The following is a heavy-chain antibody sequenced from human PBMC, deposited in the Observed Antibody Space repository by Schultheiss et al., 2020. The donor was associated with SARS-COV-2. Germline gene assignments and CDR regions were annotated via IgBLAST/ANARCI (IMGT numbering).Heavy chain of an antibody. J-gene: IGHJ5*02. Sequence: GGSLRLSCAASGFTFSSYGMHWVRQAPGKGLEWVAFIRYDGSNKYYADSVKGRFTISRDNSKNTLYLQVHSLRAEDTAVYYCARDKGNDDWFDPWGQGTLVTVSS. CDR1: GFTFSSYG. V-gene: IGHV3-30*02. CDR2: IRYDGSNK. CDR3: ARDKGNDDWFDP. D-gene: IGHD1-1*01.